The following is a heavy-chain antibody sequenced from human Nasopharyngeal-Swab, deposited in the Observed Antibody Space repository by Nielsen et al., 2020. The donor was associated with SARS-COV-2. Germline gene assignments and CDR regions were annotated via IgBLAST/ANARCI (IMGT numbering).Heavy chain of an antibody. CDR2: SYKSGTT. V-gene: IGHV3-53*01. CDR1: GFTVRTTQ. Sequence: GESLKISCAISGFTVRTTQVSWVRQAPGKGLEWVAASYKSGTTEYAASVAGRFTISRDISKNTLSLQMNSLRAEDTALYYCARDHITSSAFDVWGQGTMVTVSS. D-gene: IGHD6-6*01. CDR3: ARDHITSSAFDV. J-gene: IGHJ3*01.